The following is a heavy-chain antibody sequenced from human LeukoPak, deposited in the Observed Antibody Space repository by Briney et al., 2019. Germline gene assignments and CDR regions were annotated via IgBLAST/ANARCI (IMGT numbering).Heavy chain of an antibody. CDR1: GFTFSTFA. J-gene: IGHJ4*02. Sequence: GGSLRLSCAASGFTFSTFAMIWVRQPPGKGLEWVSSIFPSGGEIHYADSVRGRFTISRDNSKSTLSLQMNSLRAEDTAVYYCARVGGHWGQGTLVTVSS. D-gene: IGHD3-10*01. V-gene: IGHV3-23*01. CDR2: IFPSGGEI. CDR3: ARVGGH.